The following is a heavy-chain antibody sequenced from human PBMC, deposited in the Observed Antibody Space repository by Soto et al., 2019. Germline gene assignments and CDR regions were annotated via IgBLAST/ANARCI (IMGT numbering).Heavy chain of an antibody. V-gene: IGHV3-9*01. CDR2: ISWNSGSM. CDR3: AKDINPYYDSSGYFDY. Sequence: SLRLSCAASGFTFDDYAMHWVRQAPGKGLEWVSGISWNSGSMGYADSVKGRFTISRDNAKNSLYLQMHSLRAEDTALYYCAKDINPYYDSSGYFDYWGQGTLVTVSS. J-gene: IGHJ4*02. D-gene: IGHD3-22*01. CDR1: GFTFDDYA.